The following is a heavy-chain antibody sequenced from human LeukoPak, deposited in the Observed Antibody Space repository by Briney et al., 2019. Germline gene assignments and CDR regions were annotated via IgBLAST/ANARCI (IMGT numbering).Heavy chain of an antibody. V-gene: IGHV3-30*02. D-gene: IGHD6-19*01. CDR2: IRYDGSNK. CDR1: GFTFSSYG. Sequence: PGGSLRLSCAASGFTFSSYGMHWVRQAPGKGLEWVAFIRYDGSNKYYADSVKGRFTISRDNSKNTLYLQMNSLRAEDTAVYYCAKLAVADLRNHYYYYYMDVWGKGTTVTISS. J-gene: IGHJ6*03. CDR3: AKLAVADLRNHYYYYYMDV.